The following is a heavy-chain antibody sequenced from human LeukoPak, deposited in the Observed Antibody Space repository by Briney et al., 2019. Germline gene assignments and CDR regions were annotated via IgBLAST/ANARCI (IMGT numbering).Heavy chain of an antibody. CDR2: IYYSGST. Sequence: SETLSLTCTVSGGSISSYYWSWIRQPPGKGLEWIGYIYYSGSTNYNPSLKSRVTISVDTSKNQFSLKLSSVTAADTAVYYCARDLQCSSTSCYSVYNWFDPWGQGTLVTVSS. J-gene: IGHJ5*02. V-gene: IGHV4-59*12. CDR3: ARDLQCSSTSCYSVYNWFDP. CDR1: GGSISSYY. D-gene: IGHD2-2*01.